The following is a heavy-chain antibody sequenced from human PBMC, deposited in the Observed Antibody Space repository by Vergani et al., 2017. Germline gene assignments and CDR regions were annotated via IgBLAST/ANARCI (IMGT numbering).Heavy chain of an antibody. J-gene: IGHJ4*02. CDR1: GDSISSGDYY. D-gene: IGHD3-16*02. CDR3: ARGDYDYVWGSYRALPNNY. Sequence: QVQLQESGPGLVKPSQTLSLTCTVSGDSISSGDYYWRWSRQPPGKGLEWIGYIYYSGSTYYNPSLKSRVTISVDTSKNQFSLKLSSVTAADTAVYYCARGDYDYVWGSYRALPNNYWGQGTLVTVSS. CDR2: IYYSGST. V-gene: IGHV4-30-4*01.